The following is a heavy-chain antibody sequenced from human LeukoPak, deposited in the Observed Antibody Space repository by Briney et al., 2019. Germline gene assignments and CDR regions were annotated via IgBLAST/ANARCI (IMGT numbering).Heavy chain of an antibody. J-gene: IGHJ4*02. D-gene: IGHD4-17*01. CDR1: GGSISSSSYY. Sequence: SSETLSLTCTVSGGSISSSSYYWGWIRQPAGKGLEWIGRIYTSGSTNYNPSLKSRVTMSVDTSKNQFSLNLSSVTAADTAVYYCARGTYGDYADYWGQGTLVTVSS. CDR2: IYTSGST. V-gene: IGHV4-61*02. CDR3: ARGTYGDYADY.